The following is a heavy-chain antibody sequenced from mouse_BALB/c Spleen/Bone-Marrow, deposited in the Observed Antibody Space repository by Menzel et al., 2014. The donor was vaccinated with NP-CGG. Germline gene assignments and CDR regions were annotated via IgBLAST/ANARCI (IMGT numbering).Heavy chain of an antibody. D-gene: IGHD2-4*01. Sequence: EVHLVESGGGLVQPGGSLKLSCATSGFTFSDYYMYWVRQTPEERLEWVAYISNGGGSTYYPDTVKGRFTISRDNAKNTLYLQMSRLKSEDTAMYYCARHSDYDYFDYWGQGTTLTVSS. J-gene: IGHJ2*01. CDR2: ISNGGGST. CDR3: ARHSDYDYFDY. CDR1: GFTFSDYY. V-gene: IGHV5-12*02.